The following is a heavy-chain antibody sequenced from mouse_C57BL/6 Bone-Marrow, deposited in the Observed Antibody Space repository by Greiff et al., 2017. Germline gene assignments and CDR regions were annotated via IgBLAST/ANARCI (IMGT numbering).Heavy chain of an antibody. CDR2: ISDGGSYT. J-gene: IGHJ3*01. CDR1: GFTFSSYA. CDR3: ARDRVYYGNYVGVWFAY. Sequence: EVKLMESGGGLVKPGGSLKLSCAASGFTFSSYAMSWVRQTPEKRLEWVATISDGGSYTYYPDNVKGRFTISRDNAKNNLYLQMSHLKSEDTAMYYCARDRVYYGNYVGVWFAYWGQGTLVTVSA. V-gene: IGHV5-4*01. D-gene: IGHD2-1*01.